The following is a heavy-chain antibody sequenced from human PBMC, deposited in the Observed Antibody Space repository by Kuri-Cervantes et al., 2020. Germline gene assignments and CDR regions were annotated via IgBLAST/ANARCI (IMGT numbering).Heavy chain of an antibody. CDR3: AMGDNYGMDV. J-gene: IGHJ6*02. Sequence: GESLKISCTASGFNFRRFGMYWVRQAPGKGLEWVAVIWYDGSNKYYADSVKGRFTISRDNSKNTLYLQMNSLRAEDTAVYYCAMGDNYGMDVWGQGTTVTVSS. CDR2: IWYDGSNK. D-gene: IGHD3-16*01. CDR1: GFNFRRFG. V-gene: IGHV3-33*01.